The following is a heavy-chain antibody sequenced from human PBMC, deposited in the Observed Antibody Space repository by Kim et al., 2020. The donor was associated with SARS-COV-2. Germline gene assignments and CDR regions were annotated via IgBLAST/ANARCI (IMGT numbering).Heavy chain of an antibody. Sequence: PAYVEGFTGRFVFSLDTSVSTAYLEISSLKTEDTAIYYCARHSSSSDLDYWGQGTLVTVSS. J-gene: IGHJ4*02. V-gene: IGHV7-4-1*02. CDR3: ARHSSSSDLDY. D-gene: IGHD6-6*01. CDR2: P.